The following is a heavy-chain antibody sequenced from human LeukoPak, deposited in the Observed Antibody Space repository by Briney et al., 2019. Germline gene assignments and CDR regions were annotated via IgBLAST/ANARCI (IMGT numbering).Heavy chain of an antibody. D-gene: IGHD1-26*01. CDR1: GFTFSKYA. Sequence: GRSLRLSCAAAGFTFSKYAMHWVRQTPGKGLEGVAAIWNDGSDENYADSVMGRFTISSDNSKNTLYLQMNSLRAEDTAVYYCAFEIGRSQGAFDIWGQGTMITVSS. V-gene: IGHV3-33*01. CDR2: IWNDGSDE. CDR3: AFEIGRSQGAFDI. J-gene: IGHJ3*02.